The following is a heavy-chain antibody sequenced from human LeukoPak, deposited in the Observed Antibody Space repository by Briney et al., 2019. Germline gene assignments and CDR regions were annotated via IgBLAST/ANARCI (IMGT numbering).Heavy chain of an antibody. CDR1: GGSISSYY. V-gene: IGHV4-4*07. Sequence: SETLSLTCTVSGGSISSYYWSWIRQPARKGLEWIGRIYTSGSTNYNPSLKSRVTMSVDTSKNQFSLKLSSVTAADTAVYYCARDLTSSDTTLGDAFDIWGQGTMVTVSS. D-gene: IGHD1-26*01. CDR3: ARDLTSSDTTLGDAFDI. CDR2: IYTSGST. J-gene: IGHJ3*02.